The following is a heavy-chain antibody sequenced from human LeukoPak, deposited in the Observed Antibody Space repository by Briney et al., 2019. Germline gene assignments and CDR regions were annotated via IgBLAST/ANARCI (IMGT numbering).Heavy chain of an antibody. CDR2: IIPILGIA. J-gene: IGHJ6*02. CDR1: GGTFSSYA. Sequence: ASVKVSCKASGGTFSSYAISWVRQAPGQGLEWMGRIIPILGIANYAQKFQGRVTITADKSTSTANMELSSLRSEDTAVYYCASNVGPASTYYSGSGPGRRAPYYYGMDVWGQGTTVTVSS. CDR3: ASNVGPASTYYSGSGPGRRAPYYYGMDV. V-gene: IGHV1-69*04. D-gene: IGHD3-10*01.